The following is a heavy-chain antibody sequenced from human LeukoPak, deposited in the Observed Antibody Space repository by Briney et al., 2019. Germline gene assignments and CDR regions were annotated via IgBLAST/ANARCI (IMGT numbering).Heavy chain of an antibody. J-gene: IGHJ3*02. CDR1: GFTFTSYE. Sequence: GGSLRLSCAASGFTFTSYEMSWVRQAPGKGLEWIAYIRSGGTTEYYADSVKGRFTISRDNAKSSLYLQMNSPRAEDTALYYCARDESSGYYPDAFDIWGPGTMVTVSS. CDR2: IRSGGTTE. D-gene: IGHD3-22*01. CDR3: ARDESSGYYPDAFDI. V-gene: IGHV3-48*03.